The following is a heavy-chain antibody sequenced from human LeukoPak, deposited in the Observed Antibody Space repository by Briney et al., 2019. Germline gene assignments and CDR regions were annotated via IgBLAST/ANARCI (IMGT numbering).Heavy chain of an antibody. CDR3: AKKTWTAVAGTRGTYDY. V-gene: IGHV3-23*01. CDR1: GFTFSSYA. D-gene: IGHD6-19*01. J-gene: IGHJ4*02. Sequence: GGSLRLSCAASGFTFSSYAMSWVRQAPGKGLEWVSAISGSGGSTYYADSVKGRFTISRDNSKNTLYLQMNSLRAEDTAVYYCAKKTWTAVAGTRGTYDYWGQGTLVTVSS. CDR2: ISGSGGST.